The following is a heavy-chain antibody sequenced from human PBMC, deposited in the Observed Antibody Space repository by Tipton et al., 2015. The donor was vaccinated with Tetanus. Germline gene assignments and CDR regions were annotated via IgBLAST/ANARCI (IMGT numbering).Heavy chain of an antibody. J-gene: IGHJ4*02. CDR3: ARSLGSGRYFDY. CDR2: FFYSGST. D-gene: IGHD6-19*01. Sequence: TLSLTCTLSGGSISSYYWGWIRQPPGKGLEWIGSFFYSGSTYYHPSLKSRVTISVDTSKNQFSLELNSVTPEDTAVYYCARSLGSGRYFDYWGQGTLVTVSS. V-gene: IGHV4-59*04. CDR1: GGSISSYY.